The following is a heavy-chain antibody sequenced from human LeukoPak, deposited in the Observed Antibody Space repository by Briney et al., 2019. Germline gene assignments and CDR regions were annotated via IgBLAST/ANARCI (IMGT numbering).Heavy chain of an antibody. J-gene: IGHJ4*02. D-gene: IGHD3-10*01. CDR2: ISGSGGST. Sequence: QAGGSLRLSCAASGFTFSSYAMSWVRQAPGKGLEWVSAISGSGGSTYYADSVKGRFTISRDNSKNTLYLQMNSLRAEDTAVYYCARDKVRGVIRLPYYFDYWGQGTLVTVSS. CDR1: GFTFSSYA. V-gene: IGHV3-23*01. CDR3: ARDKVRGVIRLPYYFDY.